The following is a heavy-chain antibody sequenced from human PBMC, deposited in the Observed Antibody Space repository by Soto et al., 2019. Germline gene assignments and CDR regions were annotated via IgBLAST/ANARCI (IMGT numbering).Heavy chain of an antibody. V-gene: IGHV3-23*01. Sequence: GGSRRLSCAASGFTFGSYAMSWVRLAPGKGLEWVSVAGPSGSSTFYADSVRGRFTISRDNVENTRYLQMNSLRVADTALYFCPTPYFYDSTPYYRTFDYWGQGTLVTVSS. J-gene: IGHJ4*02. CDR1: GFTFGSYA. CDR2: AGPSGSST. CDR3: PTPYFYDSTPYYRTFDY. D-gene: IGHD3-22*01.